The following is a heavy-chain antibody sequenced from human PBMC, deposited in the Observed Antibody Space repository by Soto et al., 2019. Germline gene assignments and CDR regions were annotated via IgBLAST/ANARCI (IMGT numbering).Heavy chain of an antibody. Sequence: ASVKVSCKASGYTFTSYDINWVRQATGQGLEWMGWMNPNIGNADYAQKFQGRVTMTTDKSTSTAYMELSSLRSEDTAVYYCARDFRGGYHYDPWGQGTLVTVSS. CDR3: ARDFRGGYHYDP. D-gene: IGHD5-18*01. J-gene: IGHJ5*02. V-gene: IGHV1-8*01. CDR1: GYTFTSYD. CDR2: MNPNIGNA.